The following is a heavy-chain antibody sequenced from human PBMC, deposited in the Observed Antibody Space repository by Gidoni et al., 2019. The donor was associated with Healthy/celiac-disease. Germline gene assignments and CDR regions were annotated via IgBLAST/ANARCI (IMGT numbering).Heavy chain of an antibody. V-gene: IGHV5-51*01. Sequence: EVPLAQSGAEVKKPGESLKISCKGSGYSFTSYWIGWVRQMPGKGLEWMGLIYPGDSDTRYSPSFQGQVTISADKSISTAYLQWSSLKASDTAMYYCARRTYASAVAGSDAFDIWGQGTMVTVSS. J-gene: IGHJ3*02. D-gene: IGHD6-19*01. CDR3: ARRTYASAVAGSDAFDI. CDR2: IYPGDSDT. CDR1: GYSFTSYW.